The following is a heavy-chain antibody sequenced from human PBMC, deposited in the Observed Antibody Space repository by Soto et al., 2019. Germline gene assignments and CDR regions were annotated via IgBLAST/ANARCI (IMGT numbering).Heavy chain of an antibody. J-gene: IGHJ4*02. V-gene: IGHV1-2*02. CDR1: GYTFTGYY. Sequence: ASVKVSFKASGYTFTGYYMHWLRQAPGQGLEWMGWISPNSGGTNYAQKFQGRVTMTRDTSISTAYMELSRLRSDDTAVYYCARNGAVAGISYYWGQGTLVTVSS. CDR2: ISPNSGGT. D-gene: IGHD6-19*01. CDR3: ARNGAVAGISYY.